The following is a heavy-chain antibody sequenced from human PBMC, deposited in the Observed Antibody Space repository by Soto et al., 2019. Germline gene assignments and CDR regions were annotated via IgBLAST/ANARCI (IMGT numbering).Heavy chain of an antibody. CDR1: GFTFSSYG. D-gene: IGHD3-10*01. J-gene: IGHJ6*02. V-gene: IGHV3-33*01. CDR3: AGAALFRGVIAYGMDV. CDR2: IWYDGSNK. Sequence: GGSLRLSCAASGFTFSSYGMHWVRQAPGKGLEWVAVIWYDGSNKYYADSVKGRFTISRDNSKNTLYLQMNSLRAEDTAVYYCAGAALFRGVIAYGMDVWGQGTTVTVSS.